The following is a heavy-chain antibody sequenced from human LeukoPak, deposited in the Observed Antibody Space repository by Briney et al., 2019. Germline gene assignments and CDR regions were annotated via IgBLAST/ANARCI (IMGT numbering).Heavy chain of an antibody. CDR1: GFTVSSNY. CDR2: IYSGGST. Sequence: GGSLRLSCAASGFTVSSNYMSWVRQAPGKGLEWVSVIYSGGSTYYADSVKGRFTISRDNSKNTLYLQMNSLRAEDTAVYYCATDRERDPSVYYLVGGQGTLITVSS. D-gene: IGHD3-22*01. V-gene: IGHV3-53*01. J-gene: IGHJ4*02. CDR3: ATDRERDPSVYYLV.